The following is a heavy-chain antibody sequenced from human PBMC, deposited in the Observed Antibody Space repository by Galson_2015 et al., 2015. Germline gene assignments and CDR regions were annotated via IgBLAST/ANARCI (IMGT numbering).Heavy chain of an antibody. CDR3: ASQHYDFWSGYSNWFDP. Sequence: VSGGSISSSSYYWGWIRQPPGKGLEWIGSIYYSGSTYYNPSLKSRVTISVDTSKNQFSLKLSSVTAADTAVYYCASQHYDFWSGYSNWFDPWGQGTLVTVSS. CDR2: IYYSGST. J-gene: IGHJ5*02. V-gene: IGHV4-39*01. CDR1: GGSISSSSYY. D-gene: IGHD3-3*01.